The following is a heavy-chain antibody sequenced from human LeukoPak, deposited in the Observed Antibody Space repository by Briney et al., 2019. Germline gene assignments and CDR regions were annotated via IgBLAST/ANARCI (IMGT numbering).Heavy chain of an antibody. CDR3: ARTEYYDFWSGLSWLDP. J-gene: IGHJ5*02. CDR1: GGTFSSYA. D-gene: IGHD3-3*01. CDR2: IIPIFGTA. V-gene: IGHV1-69*13. Sequence: SVKVSCKASGGTFSSYAISWVRQAPGQGLEWMGGIIPIFGTANYAQKFQGRVTITADESTSTAYMELSSLRSEDTAVYYCARTEYYDFWSGLSWLDPWGQGTLVTVSS.